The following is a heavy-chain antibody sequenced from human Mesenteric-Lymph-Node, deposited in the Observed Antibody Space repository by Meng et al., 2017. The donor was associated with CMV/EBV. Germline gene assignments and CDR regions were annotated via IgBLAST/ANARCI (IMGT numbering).Heavy chain of an antibody. CDR1: GNIFNDYY. CDR2: VDPEGGET. D-gene: IGHD2-2*01. V-gene: IGHV1-69-2*01. CDR3: AHEARHNAPALDV. J-gene: IGHJ6*02. Sequence: ASVKVSCKISGNIFNDYYLHWVQQAPGKGLEWMGLVDPEGGETTYAEKFRGRLTITADTPTETAYMELGRVTYEDTTVYYCAHEARHNAPALDVWGQGTTVTVSS.